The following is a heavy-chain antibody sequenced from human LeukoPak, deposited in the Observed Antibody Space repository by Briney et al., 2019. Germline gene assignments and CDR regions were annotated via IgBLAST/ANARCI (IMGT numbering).Heavy chain of an antibody. CDR3: ARLGGYEFDY. CDR2: IYYSGST. V-gene: IGHV4-59*08. CDR1: GGSISSYY. J-gene: IGHJ4*02. Sequence: PSETLSLTCTVSGGSISSYYWSWIRQPPGKGLEWIGYIYYSGSTNYNPSLKSRVTISVDTSKNQFSLKLSSVTAADTAAYYCARLGGYEFDYWGQGTLVTVSS. D-gene: IGHD5-12*01.